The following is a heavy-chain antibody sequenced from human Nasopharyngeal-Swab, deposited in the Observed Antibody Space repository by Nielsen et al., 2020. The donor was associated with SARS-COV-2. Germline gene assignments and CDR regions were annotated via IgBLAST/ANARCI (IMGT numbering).Heavy chain of an antibody. Sequence: SETLSLTCVVSGGSFSSYYWGWIRQPPGKGLEWIAEINHSGSTNYNPSLRSRVTISVDTSKNQFSLRLTSVAAADTAVYYCARGLSGIVPAPILGLGPYYSYYYMDVWGKGTTVTVSS. CDR2: INHSGST. J-gene: IGHJ6*03. D-gene: IGHD2-2*01. CDR1: GGSFSSYY. CDR3: ARGLSGIVPAPILGLGPYYSYYYMDV. V-gene: IGHV4-34*01.